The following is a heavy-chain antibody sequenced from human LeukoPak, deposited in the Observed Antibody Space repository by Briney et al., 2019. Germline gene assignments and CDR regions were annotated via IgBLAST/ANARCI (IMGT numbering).Heavy chain of an antibody. CDR3: AKDMRSYGSLFDY. CDR2: ISYDGSNK. Sequence: QPGRSLRLSCAASGFTFSSYGMHWVRQAPGKGLEWEAVISYDGSNKYYADSVKGRFTISRDNSKNTLYLQMNSLRAEDTAVYYCAKDMRSYGSLFDYWGQGTLVTVSS. D-gene: IGHD5-18*01. J-gene: IGHJ4*02. CDR1: GFTFSSYG. V-gene: IGHV3-30*18.